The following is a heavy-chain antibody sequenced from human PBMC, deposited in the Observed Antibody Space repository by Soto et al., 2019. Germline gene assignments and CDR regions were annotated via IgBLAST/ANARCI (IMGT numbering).Heavy chain of an antibody. Sequence: PSETLSLTCTVSGVSISSGGYYWTWIRQHPQKGLEWIGHIYYSGSTYYNPSLKSRVTISVDTSKNQFALKLSSVTAADTAVYYCARGLSTTIIRPNYYFDYWGQGTLVTVSS. V-gene: IGHV4-30-4*08. CDR2: IYYSGST. J-gene: IGHJ4*02. CDR3: ARGLSTTIIRPNYYFDY. D-gene: IGHD4-4*01. CDR1: GVSISSGGYY.